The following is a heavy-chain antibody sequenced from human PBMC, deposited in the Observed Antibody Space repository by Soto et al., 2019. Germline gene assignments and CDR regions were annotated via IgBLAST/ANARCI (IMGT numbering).Heavy chain of an antibody. CDR3: ARDLSVSYKRGDVFDI. Sequence: SVKVSCKASGGAFHSYAISWVRQARGRGLEWMGDIIPRFATTNYTQKFQGRVTIIANESRNTVYMELSSLRFDDTAVYYCARDLSVSYKRGDVFDIWGQGTMVTVSS. J-gene: IGHJ3*02. V-gene: IGHV1-69*13. CDR2: IIPRFATT. D-gene: IGHD3-10*01. CDR1: GGAFHSYA.